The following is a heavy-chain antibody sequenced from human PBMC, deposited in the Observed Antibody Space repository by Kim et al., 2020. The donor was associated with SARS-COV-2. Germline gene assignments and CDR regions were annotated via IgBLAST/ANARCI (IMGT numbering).Heavy chain of an antibody. J-gene: IGHJ3*02. CDR2: IYYSGST. CDR3: ARDQGILTGYWDDAFDI. D-gene: IGHD3-9*01. V-gene: IGHV4-30-4*01. Sequence: SETLSLTCTVSGGSISSGDYYWSWIRQPPGKGLEWIGYIYYSGSTYYNPSLKSRVTISVDTSKNQFSLKLSSVTAADTAVYYCARDQGILTGYWDDAFDIWGQGTMVTVSS. CDR1: GGSISSGDYY.